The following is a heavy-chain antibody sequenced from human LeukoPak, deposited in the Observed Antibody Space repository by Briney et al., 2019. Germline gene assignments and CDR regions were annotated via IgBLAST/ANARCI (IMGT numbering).Heavy chain of an antibody. Sequence: PSETLSFTFTVSGGSISSTSYHWAWIRQPSGKGLEWIATVYYTGSAYYNPSLKSRVTISVDTSKSQFSLKLSSVTTADTALYYCARSASGSYYWSDPWGQGTLVTVSS. CDR3: ARSASGSYYWSDP. CDR1: GGSISSTSYH. D-gene: IGHD3-10*01. J-gene: IGHJ5*02. V-gene: IGHV4-39*01. CDR2: VYYTGSA.